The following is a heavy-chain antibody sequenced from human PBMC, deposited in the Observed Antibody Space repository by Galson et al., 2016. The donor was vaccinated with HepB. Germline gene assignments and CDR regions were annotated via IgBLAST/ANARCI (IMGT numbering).Heavy chain of an antibody. CDR1: GGSISSYY. V-gene: IGHV4-59*01. CDR2: IYYSGST. D-gene: IGHD2-8*01. Sequence: ETLSLTCTVSGGSISSYYWSWIRQSPGKGLEWIGYIYYSGSTNYNPSLKSRVTMSADTSKNQFSLKLNSVTAADTAVYYCARVGTNGNPGWVDPWGQGTLVTVSS. J-gene: IGHJ5*02. CDR3: ARVGTNGNPGWVDP.